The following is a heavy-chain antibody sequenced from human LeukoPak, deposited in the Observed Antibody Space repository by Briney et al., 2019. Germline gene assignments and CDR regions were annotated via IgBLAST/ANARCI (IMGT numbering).Heavy chain of an antibody. J-gene: IGHJ3*02. CDR3: ARDDGYNTPLDAFDI. V-gene: IGHV4-59*12. CDR2: IYYSGST. Sequence: SETLSLTCTVSGGSISSYYWSWIRQPPGKGLEWIGYIYYSGSTNYNPSLKSRVTISVDTSKNQFSLKLSSVTAADTAVYYCARDDGYNTPLDAFDIWGQGTMVTVSS. D-gene: IGHD5-24*01. CDR1: GGSISSYY.